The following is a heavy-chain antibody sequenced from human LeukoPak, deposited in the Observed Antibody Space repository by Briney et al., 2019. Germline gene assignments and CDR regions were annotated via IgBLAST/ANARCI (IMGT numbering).Heavy chain of an antibody. J-gene: IGHJ1*01. V-gene: IGHV3-21*06. Sequence: GGSLRLSCTASGFTGGLSLSSSSMSWVRLAPGKGLEWVSSISSVSSFIFYADSAKGRFTISRDNAKNSVFLHMNSLRAEDTALYYCARDQGDFTLTAVQWGQGTLVTVSS. D-gene: IGHD2-21*02. CDR2: ISSVSSFI. CDR3: ARDQGDFTLTAVQ. CDR1: GFTGGLSLSSSS.